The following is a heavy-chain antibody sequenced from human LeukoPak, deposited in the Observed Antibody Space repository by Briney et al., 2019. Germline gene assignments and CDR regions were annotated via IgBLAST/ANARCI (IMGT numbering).Heavy chain of an antibody. CDR2: INPTTGGT. J-gene: IGHJ4*02. CDR1: GYTFIDYY. D-gene: IGHD3-16*01. V-gene: IGHV1-2*06. CDR3: ATLGEDNTDTPFDY. Sequence: ASEKVSCRTSGYTFIDYYIHWIRQAPGQGLEWMGRINPTTGGTDFAQKFQGKVSMTRDTSISTAYMELSRLGSDDTAVYYCATLGEDNTDTPFDYWGQGTLVTVSS.